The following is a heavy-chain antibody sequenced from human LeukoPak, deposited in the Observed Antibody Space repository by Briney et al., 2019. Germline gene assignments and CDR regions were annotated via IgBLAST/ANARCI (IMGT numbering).Heavy chain of an antibody. CDR3: ARLAPDYADYWFDP. V-gene: IGHV5-51*01. D-gene: IGHD4-17*01. Sequence: GESLKISCKTSGYDFSIKWIGWVRQMPGKGLEWMGIIYPTDSITRYSPSFQGHVTMSVDTSINTAYPQWTSLKPSDTAIYYCARLAPDYADYWFDPWGQGTLVTVSS. J-gene: IGHJ5*02. CDR1: GYDFSIKW. CDR2: IYPTDSIT.